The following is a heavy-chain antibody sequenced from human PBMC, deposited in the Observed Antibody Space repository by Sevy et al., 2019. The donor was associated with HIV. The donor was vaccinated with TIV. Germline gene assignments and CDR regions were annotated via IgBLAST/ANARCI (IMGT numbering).Heavy chain of an antibody. CDR1: GFTFSSYA. Sequence: GGSLRLSCAASGFTFSSYAMSWVRQAPGKGLEWVSAISGSGGSTYYADSVKGRFTISRDNSKNTLYLQMNSLRAEDTAVYYCAKDRAAVAAPRPYYFDSWGQGTLVTVSS. CDR3: AKDRAAVAAPRPYYFDS. J-gene: IGHJ4*02. D-gene: IGHD6-13*01. V-gene: IGHV3-23*01. CDR2: ISGSGGST.